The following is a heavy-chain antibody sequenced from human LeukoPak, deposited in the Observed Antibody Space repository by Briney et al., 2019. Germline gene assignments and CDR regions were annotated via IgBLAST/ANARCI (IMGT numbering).Heavy chain of an antibody. V-gene: IGHV4-59*01. CDR2: IYYSGST. D-gene: IGHD3-22*01. CDR3: ARDLEYYYDSSGYKAYYYYMDV. CDR1: GGSISSYY. J-gene: IGHJ6*03. Sequence: PSETLSLTCTVSGGSISSYYWSWIRQPPGKGLGRIGYIYYSGSTNYNPSLKSRVTISVDTSKNQFSLKLSSVTAADTAVYYCARDLEYYYDSSGYKAYYYYMDVWGKGTTVTVSS.